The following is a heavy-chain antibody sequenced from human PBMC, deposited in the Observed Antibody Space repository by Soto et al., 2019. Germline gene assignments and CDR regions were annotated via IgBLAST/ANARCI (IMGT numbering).Heavy chain of an antibody. J-gene: IGHJ4*02. V-gene: IGHV4-39*01. CDR1: GGSISSSSYY. CDR2: IYYSGST. Sequence: QLQLQESGPGLVKPSETLSLTCTVSGGSISSSSYYWGWIRQPPGKGLEWIGSIYYSGSTYYNPSLKSRGTTSVDTYKNQFALKLSSVTAADTAVYYCARFGDSGSYLAYWGQGTLVTVSS. CDR3: ARFGDSGSYLAY. D-gene: IGHD1-26*01.